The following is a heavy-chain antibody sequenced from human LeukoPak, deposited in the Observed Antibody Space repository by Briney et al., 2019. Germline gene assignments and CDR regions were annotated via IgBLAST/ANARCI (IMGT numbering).Heavy chain of an antibody. Sequence: SGTLSLTCAVSGGSISSSNWWSWVRQPPGRGLEWIGEIYHSGSTNYNPSLKSQVTISIDKSKNQFSLNLSSVTAADTAVYYCARVGPLHYDILTGYPIAGYFDYWGQGTLVTVSS. CDR1: GGSISSSNW. CDR3: ARVGPLHYDILTGYPIAGYFDY. J-gene: IGHJ4*02. V-gene: IGHV4-4*02. CDR2: IYHSGST. D-gene: IGHD3-9*01.